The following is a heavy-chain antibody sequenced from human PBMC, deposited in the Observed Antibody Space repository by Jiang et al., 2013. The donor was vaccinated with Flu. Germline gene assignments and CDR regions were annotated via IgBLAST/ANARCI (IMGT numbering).Heavy chain of an antibody. Sequence: GESLRLSCAASGFTFSSYSMNWVRQAPGQGLEWVSSITSSSSHIFYADSVKGRFTISRDNAKNSLNLQMNSLRGEDTAVYYCARADLTWWLSDYWGQGILVTVSS. V-gene: IGHV3-21*01. CDR2: ITSSSSHI. CDR3: ARADLTWWLSDY. D-gene: IGHD2-15*01. CDR1: GFTFSSYS. J-gene: IGHJ4*02.